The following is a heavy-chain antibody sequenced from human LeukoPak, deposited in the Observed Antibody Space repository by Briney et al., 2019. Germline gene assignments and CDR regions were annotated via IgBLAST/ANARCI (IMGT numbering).Heavy chain of an antibody. CDR3: ARAPSSSSAYFDY. Sequence: RTSEALSLTCAVYGGSFSGYYWSWIRQPPGKGLEWIGEINHSGSTNYNPSLKSRVTISVDTSKNQFSLKLSSVTVADTAVYYCARAPSSSSAYFDYWGQGTLVTVSS. CDR2: INHSGST. J-gene: IGHJ4*02. CDR1: GGSFSGYY. D-gene: IGHD6-6*01. V-gene: IGHV4-34*01.